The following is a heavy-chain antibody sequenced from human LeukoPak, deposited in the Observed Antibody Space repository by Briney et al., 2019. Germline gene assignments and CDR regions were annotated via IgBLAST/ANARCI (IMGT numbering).Heavy chain of an antibody. V-gene: IGHV4-30-4*08. CDR3: AREYRYDFWSGYPGRFDP. J-gene: IGHJ5*02. CDR1: GGSISSGDNY. Sequence: PSQTLSLTCTVSGGSISSGDNYWSWIRQPPGKGLEWIVYIYYRGTTYYNPSLKSRVTISVDTSKNQFSLKLSSVTAADTAVYYCAREYRYDFWSGYPGRFDPWGQGTLVTVSS. D-gene: IGHD3-3*01. CDR2: IYYRGTT.